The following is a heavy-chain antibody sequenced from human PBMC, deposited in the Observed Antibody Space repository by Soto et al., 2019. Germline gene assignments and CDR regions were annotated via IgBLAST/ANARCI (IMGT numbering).Heavy chain of an antibody. V-gene: IGHV3-23*01. J-gene: IGHJ4*02. CDR3: ASGGIDYGDYFDY. CDR2: ISGSGGST. CDR1: GFTLSSYA. D-gene: IGHD4-17*01. Sequence: VQLLESGGGLVQPGGSLRLSCAASGFTLSSYAMSWVRQAPGKGLEWVSAISGSGGSTYYADSVKGRFTISRDNSKNTLYLQMNSLRAEDTAXYYCASGGIDYGDYFDYWGQGTLVTVSS.